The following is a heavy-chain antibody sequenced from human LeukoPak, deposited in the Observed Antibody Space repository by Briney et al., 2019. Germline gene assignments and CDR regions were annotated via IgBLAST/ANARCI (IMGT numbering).Heavy chain of an antibody. CDR2: ISAYNGYT. V-gene: IGHV1-18*01. D-gene: IGHD4-23*01. CDR1: GYTFTNYG. J-gene: IGHJ1*01. Sequence: ASVKVSWKASGYTFTNYGFSWVRQAPGQGLEWMGWISAYNGYTDYAQKFQFRVTMTTDTSTSTAYMELRSLRSDDTAVYYCARDKAVTTEVTQHFQHWGQGTLVTVSS. CDR3: ARDKAVTTEVTQHFQH.